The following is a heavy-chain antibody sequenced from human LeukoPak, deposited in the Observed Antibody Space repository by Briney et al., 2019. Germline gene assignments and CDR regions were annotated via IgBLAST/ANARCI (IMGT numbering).Heavy chain of an antibody. CDR3: AKGGRYVREFIDY. CDR1: GFTFDDYA. J-gene: IGHJ4*02. V-gene: IGHV3-9*01. D-gene: IGHD3-16*01. CDR2: ISWNSGSI. Sequence: GGSLRLSCAASGFTFDDYAMHWVRQAPGKGLEWVSGISWNSGSIGYADSVKGRFTISRDNAKKSLYLQMNSPRAEDTALYYCAKGGRYVREFIDYWGQGTLVTASS.